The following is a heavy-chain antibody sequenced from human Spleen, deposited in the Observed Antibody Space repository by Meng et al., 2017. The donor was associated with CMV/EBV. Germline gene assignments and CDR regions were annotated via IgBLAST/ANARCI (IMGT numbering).Heavy chain of an antibody. D-gene: IGHD5-18*01. Sequence: SETLSLTCTVSRGSISSHNYNWAWIRQPPGKGLEWIGTISYSGSTFYNPSLKSRVTISVDTSKSQFSLNLSSVTAADTAVYYCARVIGYWDYYYGMDVWGQGTTVTVSS. J-gene: IGHJ6*02. V-gene: IGHV4-39*07. CDR3: ARVIGYWDYYYGMDV. CDR2: ISYSGST. CDR1: RGSISSHNYN.